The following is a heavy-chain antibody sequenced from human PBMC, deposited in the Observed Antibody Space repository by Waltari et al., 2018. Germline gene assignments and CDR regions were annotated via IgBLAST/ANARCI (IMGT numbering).Heavy chain of an antibody. Sequence: QVQLVESGGGVVQPGRSLRLSCAASGFTFSSYGMHWVRQAPGKGLEWVAVIWYDGSNKYYADSVKGRFTISRDNSKNTLYLQMNSLRAEDTAVYYCARVSKGIHFDYWGQGTLVTVSS. CDR3: ARVSKGIHFDY. CDR2: IWYDGSNK. V-gene: IGHV3-33*01. CDR1: GFTFSSYG. J-gene: IGHJ4*02.